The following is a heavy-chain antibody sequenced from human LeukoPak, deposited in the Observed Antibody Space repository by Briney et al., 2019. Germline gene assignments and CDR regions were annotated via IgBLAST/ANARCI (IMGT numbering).Heavy chain of an antibody. CDR2: IWYDGSNK. Sequence: GGSLRLSCAASGFTFSSYGMHWVRQAPGKGLEWVSVIWYDGSNKYYADSVKGRFTISRDNSKNTLYLRMNSLRAEDTAVYYCARDRGASIVATIFDYWGQGTLVTVSS. D-gene: IGHD5-12*01. CDR3: ARDRGASIVATIFDY. CDR1: GFTFSSYG. V-gene: IGHV3-33*01. J-gene: IGHJ4*02.